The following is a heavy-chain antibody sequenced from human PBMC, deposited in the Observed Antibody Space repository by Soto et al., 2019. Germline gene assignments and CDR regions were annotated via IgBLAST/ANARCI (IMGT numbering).Heavy chain of an antibody. D-gene: IGHD3-22*01. CDR1: GFVFGDYS. V-gene: IGHV3-48*02. Sequence: GSLRLSCTPFGFVFGDYSMNWVRQAPGKGLEWISYITTTSSTMYYADSVKGRFTISRDNAKNSLYLQMNSLRDEDTAVYYCARDSSGRQYYGMDVWGQGTTVTVSS. CDR3: ARDSSGRQYYGMDV. CDR2: ITTTSSTM. J-gene: IGHJ6*02.